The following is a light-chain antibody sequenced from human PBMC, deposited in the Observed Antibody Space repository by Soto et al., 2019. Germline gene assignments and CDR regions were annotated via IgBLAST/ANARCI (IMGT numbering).Light chain of an antibody. CDR3: QHRSNWPLT. Sequence: EIVLTQSPATLSLSPGERATLSCRATQSVSSYLAWYQQKPGQAPRLLIYDASNRATGIPARFSGSGSGTDFALTISSLEPEDFAVYYCQHRSNWPLTFGGGTKVEIK. J-gene: IGKJ4*01. V-gene: IGKV3-11*01. CDR1: QSVSSY. CDR2: DAS.